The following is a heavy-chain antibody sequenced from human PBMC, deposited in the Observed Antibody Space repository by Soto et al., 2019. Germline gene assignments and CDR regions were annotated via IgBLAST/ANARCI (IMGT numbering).Heavy chain of an antibody. CDR2: MNPNSGNT. D-gene: IGHD6-13*01. V-gene: IGHV1-8*01. CDR3: ARRGYSSSWYYYYYYGMDV. J-gene: IGHJ6*02. Sequence: QVQLVQSGAEVKKPGASVKVSCKASGYTFTSYDINWVRQATGQGLEWMGWMNPNSGNTGYAQKFQGRVTMTRNTSISTAYMELSSLRSEDTAVYYCARRGYSSSWYYYYYYGMDVWGHGTTVTVSS. CDR1: GYTFTSYD.